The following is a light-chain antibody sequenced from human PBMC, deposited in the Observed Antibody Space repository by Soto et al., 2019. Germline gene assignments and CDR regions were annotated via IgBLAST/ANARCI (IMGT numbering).Light chain of an antibody. CDR2: RAS. CDR1: QSISSN. CDR3: HQYGRPLPVT. V-gene: IGKV3-15*01. Sequence: EIVMTQSPATLSVSPGERATLSCRATQSISSNLAWYQQKPGQAPRLLIYRASTRATGIPARFSGSGSGTDFTLTISRLETEDFAVYYCHQYGRPLPVTFGQATRLEIK. J-gene: IGKJ5*01.